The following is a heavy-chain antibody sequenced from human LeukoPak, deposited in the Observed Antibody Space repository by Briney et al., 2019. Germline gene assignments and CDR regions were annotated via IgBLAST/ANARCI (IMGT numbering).Heavy chain of an antibody. J-gene: IGHJ4*02. V-gene: IGHV3-23*01. Sequence: GGSLRLSCAAPGFTFSSYAMSWVRQAPGKGLEWVSAISGSGGSTYYADSVKGRFTISRDNSKNTLYLQMNSLRAEDTAVYYCAKDAAYDYGDCSPPGPPDYWGQGTLVTVSS. D-gene: IGHD4-17*01. CDR3: AKDAAYDYGDCSPPGPPDY. CDR2: ISGSGGST. CDR1: GFTFSSYA.